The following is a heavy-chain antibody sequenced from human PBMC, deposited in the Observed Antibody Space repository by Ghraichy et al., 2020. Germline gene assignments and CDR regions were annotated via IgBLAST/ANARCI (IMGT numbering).Heavy chain of an antibody. Sequence: SGPTLVKPTQTLTLTCTFSGFSLSTSGVGVGWIRQPPGKALEWLALIYWNDDKRYSPSLKSRLTITKDTSKNQMVLTMTNMDPVDTATYYCAHSPAHIMFGHAFDIWGQGTMVTVSS. CDR2: IYWNDDK. CDR3: AHSPAHIMFGHAFDI. J-gene: IGHJ3*02. CDR1: GFSLSTSGVG. V-gene: IGHV2-5*01. D-gene: IGHD3-10*02.